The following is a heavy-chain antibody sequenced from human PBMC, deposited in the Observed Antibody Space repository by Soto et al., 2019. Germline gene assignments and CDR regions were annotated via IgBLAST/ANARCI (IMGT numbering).Heavy chain of an antibody. D-gene: IGHD3-3*01. Sequence: GGSLRLSCAASGFTFSDYYMSWIRQAPGKGLEWVSYISSSGSTIYYADSVKGRFTISRDNAKNSLYLQMNSLRAEDTAVYYCARDYYDFWSGYYLDYWGQGTLVTVSS. CDR3: ARDYYDFWSGYYLDY. CDR2: ISSSGSTI. V-gene: IGHV3-11*01. J-gene: IGHJ4*02. CDR1: GFTFSDYY.